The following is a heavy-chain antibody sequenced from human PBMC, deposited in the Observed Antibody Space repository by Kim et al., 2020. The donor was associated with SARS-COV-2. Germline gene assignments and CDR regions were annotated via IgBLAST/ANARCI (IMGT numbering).Heavy chain of an antibody. Sequence: SETLSLTCTVSGGSISNYYWSWIRQPPGKGLEWIGSVYFTGSTNYNPSLKSRVTISLDTSKNHFSLKLTSVTAADTAVYYCAAQTVVNLVGWFDPLGQGT. CDR3: AAQTVVNLVGWFDP. V-gene: IGHV4-59*01. CDR2: VYFTGST. D-gene: IGHD2-15*01. J-gene: IGHJ5*02. CDR1: GGSISNYY.